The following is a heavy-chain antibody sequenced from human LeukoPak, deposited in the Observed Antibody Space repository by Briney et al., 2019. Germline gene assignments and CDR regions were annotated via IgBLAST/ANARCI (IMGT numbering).Heavy chain of an antibody. CDR1: GGTFSSYA. D-gene: IGHD3-22*01. J-gene: IGHJ5*02. Sequence: ASVKVSCKASGGTFSSYAISWVRQAPGQGLEWMGGIIPIFGTANYAQKFQGRVTITADESTSTANMELSSLRSEDTAVYYCASNSITMIVGGPNWFDPWGQGTLVTVSS. CDR3: ASNSITMIVGGPNWFDP. CDR2: IIPIFGTA. V-gene: IGHV1-69*13.